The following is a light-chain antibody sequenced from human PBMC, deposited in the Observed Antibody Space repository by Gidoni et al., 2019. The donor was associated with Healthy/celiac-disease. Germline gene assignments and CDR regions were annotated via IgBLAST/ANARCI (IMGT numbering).Light chain of an antibody. Sequence: QSALTQPASVSGSPGQSITISCTGTSSDVGGYNYVSWYHQHPGKAPKLMIYDVSKRPSGVYNRFSGSKSGNTASLTISGLQAEEDADYYCSSYTSSSTGVFGGGTKLTVL. CDR2: DVS. CDR3: SSYTSSSTGV. CDR1: SSDVGGYNY. J-gene: IGLJ2*01. V-gene: IGLV2-14*01.